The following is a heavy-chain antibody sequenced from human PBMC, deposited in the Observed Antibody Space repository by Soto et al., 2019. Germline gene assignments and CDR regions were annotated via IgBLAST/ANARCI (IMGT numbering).Heavy chain of an antibody. J-gene: IGHJ3*02. D-gene: IGHD4-17*01. CDR2: ISSSSSYI. Sequence: PGGSLRLSCAASGFTFSSYSMNWVRQAPGKGLEWVSYISSSSSYIYYVDSVKGRFTISRDNAKNSLYLQMNSLKAEDTAVYYCARSQDYGDYSAFDIWAQGTVVIVSS. CDR1: GFTFSSYS. V-gene: IGHV3-21*05. CDR3: ARSQDYGDYSAFDI.